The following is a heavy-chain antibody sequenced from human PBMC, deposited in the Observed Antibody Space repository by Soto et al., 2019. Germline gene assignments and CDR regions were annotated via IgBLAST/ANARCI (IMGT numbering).Heavy chain of an antibody. CDR3: ATPYSRGWYGLYYGMDV. V-gene: IGHV1-24*01. J-gene: IGHJ6*02. CDR1: VYPLPELS. CDR2: FDPEDGET. D-gene: IGHD6-19*01. Sequence: DSGKVCFKFSVYPLPELSMHSVRQAAGKGLEWIGGFDPEDGETIYAQKFQGRVTMTEETSTDTAYMELSSLRSEDTAVYYCATPYSRGWYGLYYGMDVWGQGTTVTVSS.